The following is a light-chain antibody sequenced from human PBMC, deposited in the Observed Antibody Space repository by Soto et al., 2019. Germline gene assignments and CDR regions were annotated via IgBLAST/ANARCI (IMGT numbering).Light chain of an antibody. CDR2: DAS. CDR1: ESIRTW. Sequence: DIQMTQSPSTLSASIGDRVTITCRASESIRTWLAWYQHKPGKAPKFLIYDASSLESGVPSRFSGSGSGPEFTLTISTLQPDDFATYFCQQYHNYPRTFGQGTKVEIK. CDR3: QQYHNYPRT. V-gene: IGKV1-5*01. J-gene: IGKJ1*01.